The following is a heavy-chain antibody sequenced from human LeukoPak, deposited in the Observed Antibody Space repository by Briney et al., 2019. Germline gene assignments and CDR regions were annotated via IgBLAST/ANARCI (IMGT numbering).Heavy chain of an antibody. CDR3: ATYYYDFWSGYYPEDAFDI. V-gene: IGHV1-24*01. J-gene: IGHJ3*02. D-gene: IGHD3-3*01. Sequence: ASVKVSCKVSGYTLTELSMHWVRQAPGKGLEWMGGFDPEDGETIYAQKFQGRVTMTEDTSTDTAYMELSSLRSEDTAVYYCATYYYDFWSGYYPEDAFDIWGQGTMVTVSS. CDR2: FDPEDGET. CDR1: GYTLTELS.